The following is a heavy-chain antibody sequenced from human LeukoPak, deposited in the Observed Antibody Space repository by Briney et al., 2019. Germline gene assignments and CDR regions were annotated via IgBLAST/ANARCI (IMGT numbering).Heavy chain of an antibody. Sequence: GRSLRLSCYGSGLTLSTYATHWVRQAPGKGLEYDSAIDTVGGGTYYADSVEGRFTISRDKSKNTLYLQMRSLRTEDTAVYYCMTMVTSGYWGEGALVTVSS. D-gene: IGHD5-18*01. CDR2: IDTVGGGT. CDR1: GLTLSTYA. V-gene: IGHV3-64D*09. CDR3: MTMVTSGY. J-gene: IGHJ4*02.